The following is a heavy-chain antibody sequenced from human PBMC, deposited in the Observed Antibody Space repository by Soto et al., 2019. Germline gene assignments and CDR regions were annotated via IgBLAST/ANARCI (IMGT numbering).Heavy chain of an antibody. CDR1: GSSIGAYC. CDR3: ARDRSTYGGGGTGEVKENWFDP. D-gene: IGHD2-8*01. CDR2: VYYSGTT. Sequence: SETLCHTCPVSGSSIGAYCWSWIRQTPGKGLEWIVYVYYSGTTDYNPSLKSRVTMAVDTSKNQFSLQLTSVTAADTAVYYCARDRSTYGGGGTGEVKENWFDPWGQGALVTVSS. J-gene: IGHJ5*02. V-gene: IGHV4-59*01.